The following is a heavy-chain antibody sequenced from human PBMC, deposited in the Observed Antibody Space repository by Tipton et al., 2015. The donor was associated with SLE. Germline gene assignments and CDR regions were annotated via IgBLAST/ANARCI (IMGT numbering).Heavy chain of an antibody. CDR1: GGSFSGYY. CDR2: MYYGGST. D-gene: IGHD3-10*01. V-gene: IGHV4-34*01. Sequence: TLSLTCAVYGGSFSGYYWSWIRQPPGKGLEWIGSMYYGGSTYYNPSLKSRVTISVDTSKNQFSLKLTSVTAADTAVYYCARPMGDYWGQGTLVTVSS. CDR3: ARPMGDY. J-gene: IGHJ4*02.